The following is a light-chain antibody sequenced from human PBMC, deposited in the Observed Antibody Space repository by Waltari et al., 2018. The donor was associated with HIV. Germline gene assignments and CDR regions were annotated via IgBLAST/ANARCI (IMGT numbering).Light chain of an antibody. CDR2: DVS. V-gene: IGLV2-14*03. J-gene: IGLJ2*01. CDR3: SSYTSSSTVV. CDR1: TSDGGGSDY. Sequence: SALTLPASVSGSPGQSLTIPSTGTTSDGGGSDYVSWYQQHPDKAPKLMIYDVSNRPSGVSNRFSGSKSGNTASLTISGLQAEDEADYYCSSYTSSSTVVFGGGTKLTVL.